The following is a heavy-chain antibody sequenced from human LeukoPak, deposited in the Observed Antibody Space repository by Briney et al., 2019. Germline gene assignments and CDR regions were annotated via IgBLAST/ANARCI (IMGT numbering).Heavy chain of an antibody. CDR3: AMVITTTINY. V-gene: IGHV1-2*02. D-gene: IGHD3-22*01. CDR2: INPNNSVT. CDR1: GYTFTGYY. J-gene: IGHJ4*02. Sequence: APVKVSCKASGYTFTGYYMHWVRLAPGQGLEWMGWINPNNSVTAYAQKFQGRVTMTRDTSISTAYMELSRLSADDTAVYYCAMVITTTINYWGQGTLVTVSS.